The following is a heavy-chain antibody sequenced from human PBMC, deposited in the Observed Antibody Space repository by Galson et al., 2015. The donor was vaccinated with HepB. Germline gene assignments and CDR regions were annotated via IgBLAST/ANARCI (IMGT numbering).Heavy chain of an antibody. Sequence: SVKVSCKASGYTFTSYGISWVRQAPGQGLEWMGWISAYNGNTNYAQKLQGRVTMTTDTSTSTAYMELRSLRSDDTAVYYCARGPRTYYYGSGDDYWGQGTLVTVSS. D-gene: IGHD3-10*01. CDR2: ISAYNGNT. J-gene: IGHJ4*02. CDR1: GYTFTSYG. CDR3: ARGPRTYYYGSGDDY. V-gene: IGHV1-18*01.